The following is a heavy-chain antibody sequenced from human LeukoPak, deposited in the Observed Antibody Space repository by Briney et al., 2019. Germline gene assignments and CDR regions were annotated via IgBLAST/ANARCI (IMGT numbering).Heavy chain of an antibody. J-gene: IGHJ4*02. V-gene: IGHV3-23*01. CDR3: ARRGIVGANYFDY. CDR1: GFTFSNFA. D-gene: IGHD1-26*01. CDR2: ISGGGGST. Sequence: PGGSLRLSCAASGFTFSNFAMSWVRQAPGKGLEWVSAISGGGGSTYYADSVKGRFTISRDNSKNTLYLQMNSLRAEDTAVYYCARRGIVGANYFDYWGQGTLVTVSS.